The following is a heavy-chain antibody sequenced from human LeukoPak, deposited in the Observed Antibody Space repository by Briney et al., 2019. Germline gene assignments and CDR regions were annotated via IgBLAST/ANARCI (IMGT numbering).Heavy chain of an antibody. CDR1: GFPFSSCA. CDR3: ANGRGYNFGPDY. V-gene: IGHV3-23*01. D-gene: IGHD5-18*01. CDR2: ISGNGGST. Sequence: GGSLRLSCAASGFPFSSCAMSWVRQAPGKGLEWVSAISGNGGSTYYADSVKGRFTISRDNPKNTLYLQLNSLRAEDTAVYFCANGRGYNFGPDYWGQGTMVTVFS. J-gene: IGHJ4*02.